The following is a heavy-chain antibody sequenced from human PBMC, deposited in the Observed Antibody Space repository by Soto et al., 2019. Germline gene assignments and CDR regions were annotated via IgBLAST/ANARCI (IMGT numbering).Heavy chain of an antibody. V-gene: IGHV4-39*01. CDR1: GGSISSSSYY. D-gene: IGHD6-19*01. CDR3: AEEYSSGWYRYFDY. Sequence: PSETLSLTCTVSGGSISSSSYYWGWIRQPPGKGLEWIGSIYYSGSTYYNPSLKSRVTISVDTSKNQFSLKLSSVTAADTAVYYCAEEYSSGWYRYFDYWGQGTLVTVSS. CDR2: IYYSGST. J-gene: IGHJ4*02.